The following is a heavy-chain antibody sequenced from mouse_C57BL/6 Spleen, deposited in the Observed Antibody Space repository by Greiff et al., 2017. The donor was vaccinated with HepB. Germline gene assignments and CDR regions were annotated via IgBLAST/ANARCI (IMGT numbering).Heavy chain of an antibody. CDR1: CYTFTSYW. J-gene: IGHJ4*01. V-gene: IGHV1-55*01. CDR2: IYPGSGST. CDR3: ARKRGYGNYDYAMDY. D-gene: IGHD2-1*01. Sequence: QVQLQQPGAELVKPGASVKMSCKASCYTFTSYWITWVKQRPGQGLEWIGDIYPGSGSTNYNEKFKSKATLTVDTSSSTAYMQLSSLTSEDSAVYYCARKRGYGNYDYAMDYWGQGTSVTVSS.